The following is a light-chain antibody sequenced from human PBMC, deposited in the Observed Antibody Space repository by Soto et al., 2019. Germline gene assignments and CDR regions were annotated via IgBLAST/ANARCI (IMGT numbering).Light chain of an antibody. V-gene: IGKV3-20*01. CDR3: QQYGSSPWP. J-gene: IGKJ1*01. CDR2: GAS. CDR1: QSVSSSY. Sequence: IGLKKSPGTLSLSTGERATLSCRASQSVSSSYLAWYQQKPGQAPRLLIYGASSRATGIPDRFSGSGSGADFTLTISRLEPEDFAVYYCQQYGSSPWPFGQGSKVAIK.